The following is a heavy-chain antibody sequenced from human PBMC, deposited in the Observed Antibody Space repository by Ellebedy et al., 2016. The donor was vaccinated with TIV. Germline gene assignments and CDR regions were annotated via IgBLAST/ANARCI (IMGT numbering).Heavy chain of an antibody. J-gene: IGHJ4*02. CDR3: ARDPGVLPGGGLDY. V-gene: IGHV3-33*01. Sequence: GESLKISCAASGFNFIMYGMHWVRQAPGKGLEWVAHIWYDGSNENYADSVKGRFTISRDNSLYLQMNSLRAEDTAVYYCARDPGVLPGGGLDYWGQGTLVTVSS. D-gene: IGHD2-15*01. CDR1: GFNFIMYG. CDR2: IWYDGSNE.